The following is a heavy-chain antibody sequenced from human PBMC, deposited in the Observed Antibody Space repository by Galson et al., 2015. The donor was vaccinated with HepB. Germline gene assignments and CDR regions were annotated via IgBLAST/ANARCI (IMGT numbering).Heavy chain of an antibody. CDR1: GYTFTDYY. CDR3: ATGRPFGVVIIPPSY. V-gene: IGHV1-69-2*01. D-gene: IGHD3-3*01. CDR2: VDPEDGET. Sequence: VKVSCKVSGYTFTDYYMHWVQQAPGKGLEWMGLVDPEDGETIYAEKFQGRVTITADTSTDTAYMELSSLRSEDTAVYYCATGRPFGVVIIPPSYWGQGTLVTVSS. J-gene: IGHJ4*02.